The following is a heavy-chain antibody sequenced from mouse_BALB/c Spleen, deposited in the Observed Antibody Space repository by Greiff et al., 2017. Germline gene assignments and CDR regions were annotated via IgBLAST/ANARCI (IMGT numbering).Heavy chain of an antibody. J-gene: IGHJ4*01. Sequence: QVHVKQSGAELVRPGTSVKVSCKASGYAFTNYLIEWVKQRPGQGLEWIGVINPGSGGTNYNEKFKGKATLTADKSSSTAYMQLSSLTSDDSAVYFCARRRRDAMDYGGQGTSVTVSS. CDR3: ARRRRDAMDY. V-gene: IGHV1-54*01. CDR1: GYAFTNYL. CDR2: INPGSGGT.